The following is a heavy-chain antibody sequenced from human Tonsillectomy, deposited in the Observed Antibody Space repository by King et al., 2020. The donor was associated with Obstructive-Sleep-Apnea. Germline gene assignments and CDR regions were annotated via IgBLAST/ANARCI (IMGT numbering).Heavy chain of an antibody. CDR3: ARGDGYNHNAFDI. J-gene: IGHJ3*02. CDR2: IWYDGSNQ. V-gene: IGHV3-33*01. CDR1: GFTFSSYG. D-gene: IGHD5-24*01. Sequence: VQLVESGGGVVQPGRSLRLSCAASGFTFSSYGMHWVRQAPGKGLEWVAVIWYDGSNQYYADSVKGRFTISRDISKNTRYLQMNSLRAGDTAVYYCARGDGYNHNAFDIWGQGTMVSVSS.